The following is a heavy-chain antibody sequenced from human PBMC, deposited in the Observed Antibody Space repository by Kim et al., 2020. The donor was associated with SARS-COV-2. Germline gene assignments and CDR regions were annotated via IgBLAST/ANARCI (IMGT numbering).Heavy chain of an antibody. CDR3: ARISLRLAFDY. D-gene: IGHD4-17*01. V-gene: IGHV4-30-2*01. Sequence: SQTLSLTCAVSGGSISSGGYSWRWIRQPPGQGLEWIAYIYHSGSTYYNPSRKSRVTLSVDRSKNQFSLKLSSVTAADTAVYYCARISLRLAFDYWGQGTLVVVSS. CDR2: IYHSGST. CDR1: GGSISSGGYS. J-gene: IGHJ4*02.